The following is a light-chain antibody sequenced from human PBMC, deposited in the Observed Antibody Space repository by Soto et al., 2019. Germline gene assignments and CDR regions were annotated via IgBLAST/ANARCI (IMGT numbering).Light chain of an antibody. Sequence: DIQVTQSPSTLSAFVGDRVILTCRASQNVNIWLAWYQQRPRKAPKLLIYQTSSLESGVPSRFSGSGSGTEFTLTISSLETDDFGTYFCLQYNSLPYTFGQGTKLEIK. CDR3: LQYNSLPYT. CDR2: QTS. CDR1: QNVNIW. V-gene: IGKV1-5*03. J-gene: IGKJ2*01.